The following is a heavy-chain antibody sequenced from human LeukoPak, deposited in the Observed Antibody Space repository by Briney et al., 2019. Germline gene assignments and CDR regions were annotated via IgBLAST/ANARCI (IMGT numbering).Heavy chain of an antibody. J-gene: IGHJ6*03. Sequence: PGGSLRLSCAASGFTVSSNYMSWVRQAPGKGLEWVSVIYSGGSTYYADSVKGRFTISRDNSKNTLYLQKNSLRAEDTAVYYCARASYSSSSPPLYYYYYMDVWGKGTTVTVSS. V-gene: IGHV3-53*01. CDR1: GFTVSSNY. D-gene: IGHD6-6*01. CDR2: IYSGGST. CDR3: ARASYSSSSPPLYYYYYMDV.